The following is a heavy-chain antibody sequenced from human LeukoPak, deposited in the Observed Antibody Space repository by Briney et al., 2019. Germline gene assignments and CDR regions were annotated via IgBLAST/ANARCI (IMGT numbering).Heavy chain of an antibody. J-gene: IGHJ6*03. CDR1: GGSISGGSYY. Sequence: SETLSLTCTVSGGSISGGSYYWSWIRQPAGKGLEWIGRIYTSGSTNYNPSLKSRVTISVDTSKNQFSLKLSSVTAADTAVYYCARDLGSHGREGHYYYHYMDVWGRGTTVTVSS. CDR2: IYTSGST. V-gene: IGHV4-61*02. CDR3: ARDLGSHGREGHYYYHYMDV. D-gene: IGHD1-1*01.